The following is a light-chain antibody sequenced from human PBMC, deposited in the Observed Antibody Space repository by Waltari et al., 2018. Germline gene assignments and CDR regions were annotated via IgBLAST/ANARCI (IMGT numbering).Light chain of an antibody. CDR2: LNSDGSH. CDR1: SGHSRHA. V-gene: IGLV4-69*01. J-gene: IGLJ2*01. Sequence: QLVLTQSPSASASLGASVKLTCTPSSGHSRHAIAALPPQPEKGPRYLMKLNSDGSHSKGDGIPDRFSGSSSGAERYLTISSLQSEDEADYYCQTWGTGIAVVFGGGTKLTVL. CDR3: QTWGTGIAVV.